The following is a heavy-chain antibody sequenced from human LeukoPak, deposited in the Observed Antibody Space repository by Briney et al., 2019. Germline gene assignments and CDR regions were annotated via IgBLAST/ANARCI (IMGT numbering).Heavy chain of an antibody. CDR3: ARKGGYYYYGMDV. D-gene: IGHD2-15*01. V-gene: IGHV3-53*01. Sequence: GGSLILSCAASGFTVSSNYMSWLRQAPGKGLEWVSVIYNGGSTDYADSVKGRFTISRDNSKNTLYLQMNSLRAEETAVYYCARKGGYYYYGMDVWGKGTTVTVSS. CDR1: GFTVSSNY. CDR2: IYNGGST. J-gene: IGHJ6*01.